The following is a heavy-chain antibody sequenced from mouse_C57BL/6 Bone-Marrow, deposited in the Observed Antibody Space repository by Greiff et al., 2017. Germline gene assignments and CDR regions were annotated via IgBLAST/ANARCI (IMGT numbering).Heavy chain of an antibody. CDR3: AREYYGSSPFDY. J-gene: IGHJ2*01. Sequence: VQLQQSGPVLVKPGASVKMSCKASGYTFTDYYMNWVKQSHGKSLEWIGVINPYNGGTSYNQKFKGKATLTVDKSSSTAYMELNSLTSEDSAVYYCAREYYGSSPFDYWGQGTTLTVSS. V-gene: IGHV1-19*01. D-gene: IGHD1-1*01. CDR2: INPYNGGT. CDR1: GYTFTDYY.